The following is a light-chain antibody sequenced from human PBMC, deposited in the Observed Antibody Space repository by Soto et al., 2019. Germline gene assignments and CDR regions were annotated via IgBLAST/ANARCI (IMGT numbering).Light chain of an antibody. V-gene: IGKV3-15*01. CDR3: QQYHNWLPIT. CDR2: GAS. Sequence: EIVMAQSPDTLSLSPGQRATLSCRASVSVRTDLAWYRQKPGPAPRLLIYGASTRAAGVPVRFSGSGSGSEFTLTIDTLQSEDFAVYYCQQYHNWLPITFGQGTKVDIK. J-gene: IGKJ1*01. CDR1: VSVRTD.